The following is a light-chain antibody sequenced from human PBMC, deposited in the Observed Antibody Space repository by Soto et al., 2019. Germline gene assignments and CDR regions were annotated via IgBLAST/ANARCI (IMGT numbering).Light chain of an antibody. CDR2: GAS. J-gene: IGKJ1*01. V-gene: IGKV3-20*01. Sequence: EIVLAHYPATLSWSPGERATRSCRASQIVSIYLAWYQQKPGQTPRLLIYGASSRATGIPDRFSGSGSGTDFTLTISRLEPEDFAVYYCQQYGSSGTFGQGTKVAI. CDR3: QQYGSSGT. CDR1: QIVSIY.